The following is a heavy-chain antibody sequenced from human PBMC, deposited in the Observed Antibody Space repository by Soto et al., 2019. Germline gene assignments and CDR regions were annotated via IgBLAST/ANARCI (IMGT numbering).Heavy chain of an antibody. V-gene: IGHV3-23*01. CDR3: AKLGQDIVVVPAAMGYYYYMDV. J-gene: IGHJ6*03. CDR2: ISGSGGST. CDR1: GFTFSSYA. D-gene: IGHD2-2*01. Sequence: PGGSLRLSCAASGFTFSSYAMSWVRQAPGKGLEWVSAISGSGGSTYYADSVKGRFTISRDNSKNTLYLQMNSLRAEDTAVYYCAKLGQDIVVVPAAMGYYYYMDVWGKGTTVTVSS.